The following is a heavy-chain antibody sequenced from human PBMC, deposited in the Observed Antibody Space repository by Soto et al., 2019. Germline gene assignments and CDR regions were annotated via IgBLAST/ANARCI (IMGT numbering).Heavy chain of an antibody. V-gene: IGHV1-18*01. D-gene: IGHD4-17*01. CDR1: GYTFSTYG. J-gene: IGHJ4*02. CDR3: ARDAIYADYDFDY. Sequence: ASVKVSCKTSGYTFSTYGINWVRQAPGQGLEWMGWISGYNGNTNYAQKLQGRVTMTTDTSTSTAYMELRSLRCDDTAVYYCARDAIYADYDFDYWGQGTLVTVSS. CDR2: ISGYNGNT.